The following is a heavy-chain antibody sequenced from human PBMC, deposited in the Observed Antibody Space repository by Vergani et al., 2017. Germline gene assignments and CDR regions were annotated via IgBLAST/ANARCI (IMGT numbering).Heavy chain of an antibody. CDR1: GGSFTSYH. Sequence: QVQLQQWGGGLLKPSETLSLTCVVNGGSFTSYHWTWIRQSPGEGLEWVGDIDHTGRPDYNPSLKSRLTMSVDKSRTQFSLTLNSVTATETAIYFCARVNTETNGHLYYYYYMDVWGQGTAVTVS. CDR2: IDHTGRP. D-gene: IGHD4-11*01. CDR3: ARVNTETNGHLYYYYYMDV. J-gene: IGHJ6*03. V-gene: IGHV4-34*01.